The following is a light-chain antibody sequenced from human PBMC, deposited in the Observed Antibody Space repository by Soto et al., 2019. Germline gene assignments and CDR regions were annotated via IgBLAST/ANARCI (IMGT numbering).Light chain of an antibody. J-gene: IGKJ4*01. Sequence: EIVMTQSPATLSVSPGERATLSCRASQSVSSNLAWYQQKPGQAPRLLIYGASTRATGIPARFSGSGSGTEFTLTIGSLQSEDFALYYCQQYNKFPSLTFGGGTKVKIK. CDR3: QQYNKFPSLT. CDR1: QSVSSN. CDR2: GAS. V-gene: IGKV3-15*01.